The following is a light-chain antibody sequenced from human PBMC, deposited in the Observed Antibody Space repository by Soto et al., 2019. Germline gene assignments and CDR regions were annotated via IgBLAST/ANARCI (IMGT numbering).Light chain of an antibody. CDR2: GAS. Sequence: EIVLTQSPGTLSLSPGERATLSCRASQRVTSGFLAWYQQKPDQAPSLLIYGASNRTTGVPDRFSGSGSGTDFTLTISRLEPEDFAVYHCQQYGRSPPTFGGGTKVGFK. J-gene: IGKJ4*01. CDR3: QQYGRSPPT. V-gene: IGKV3-20*01. CDR1: QRVTSGF.